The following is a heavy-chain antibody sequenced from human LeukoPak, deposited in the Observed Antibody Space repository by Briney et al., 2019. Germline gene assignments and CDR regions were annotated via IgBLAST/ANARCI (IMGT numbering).Heavy chain of an antibody. CDR3: AREGRELPHLYYFDY. D-gene: IGHD1-26*01. V-gene: IGHV6-1*01. J-gene: IGHJ4*02. CDR1: GDSFSSNSAA. Sequence: SQTLSLTCAISGDSFSSNSAAWNWLRQSPSRGLEWLGRTYYRSKWYNDYAVSVKSRITINPDTSKNQFSLQLNSVTPEDTAVYYCAREGRELPHLYYFDYWGQGTLVTVSS. CDR2: TYYRSKWYN.